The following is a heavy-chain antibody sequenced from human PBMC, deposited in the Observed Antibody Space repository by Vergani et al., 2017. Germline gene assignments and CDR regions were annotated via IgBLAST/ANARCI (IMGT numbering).Heavy chain of an antibody. Sequence: EVQLVESGGGLVKPGGSLRLSCAASGFTFSNAWMSWVRQAPGKGLEWVGRIKSKTDGGTTDYAAPVKGRFTISRDDSKNTLYLQMNSLKTEDTAVYYCTTDPGAYXYGSGSPRYYGMDVWGQGTTVTVSS. D-gene: IGHD3-10*01. CDR3: TTDPGAYXYGSGSPRYYGMDV. V-gene: IGHV3-15*01. CDR2: IKSKTDGGTT. CDR1: GFTFSNAW. J-gene: IGHJ6*02.